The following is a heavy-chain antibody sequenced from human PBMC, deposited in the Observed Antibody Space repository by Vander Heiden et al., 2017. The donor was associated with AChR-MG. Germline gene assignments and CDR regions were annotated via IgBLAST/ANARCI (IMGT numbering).Heavy chain of an antibody. CDR2: IYYSGST. CDR1: GGSISSSSYY. J-gene: IGHJ4*02. CDR3: ARRSSADYYDSSGYYYEKARFDY. Sequence: QLQLQESGPGLVKPSETLSLTCTVSGGSISSSSYYWGWIRQPPGKGLEWIGSIYYSGSTYYNPSLKSRVTISVDTSKNQFSLKLSSVTAADTAVYYCARRSSADYYDSSGYYYEKARFDYWGQGTLVTVSS. D-gene: IGHD3-22*01. V-gene: IGHV4-39*01.